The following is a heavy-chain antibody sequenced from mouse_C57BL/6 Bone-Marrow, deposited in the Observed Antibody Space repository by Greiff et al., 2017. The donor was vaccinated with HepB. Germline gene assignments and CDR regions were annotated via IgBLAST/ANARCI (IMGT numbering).Heavy chain of an antibody. V-gene: IGHV1-66*01. CDR2: IYPGSGNT. Sequence: VKLQQSGPELVKPGASVKISCKASGYSFTSYYIHWVKQRPGQGLEWIGWIYPGSGNTKYNEKFKGKATLTADTSSSTAYMQLSSLTSEDSAVYYCARDPDGYYFDYWGQGTTLTVSS. J-gene: IGHJ2*01. CDR3: ARDPDGYYFDY. D-gene: IGHD2-3*01. CDR1: GYSFTSYY.